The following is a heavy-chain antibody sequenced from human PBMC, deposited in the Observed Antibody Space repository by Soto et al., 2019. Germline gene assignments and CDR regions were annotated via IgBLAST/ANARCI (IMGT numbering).Heavy chain of an antibody. CDR3: AHRRTHAGSYSFINWFDP. Sequence: SGPTLVNPTQTLTLTCTFSGFSLRTPGVGVGWIRQPPGKALEWLAIIYWNDDERYSPSLKTRLNITKDTSKNQVALTMTNMDPVDTATYYCAHRRTHAGSYSFINWFDPWGHGTLVTVSS. V-gene: IGHV2-5*01. J-gene: IGHJ5*02. D-gene: IGHD3-10*01. CDR1: GFSLRTPGVG. CDR2: IYWNDDE.